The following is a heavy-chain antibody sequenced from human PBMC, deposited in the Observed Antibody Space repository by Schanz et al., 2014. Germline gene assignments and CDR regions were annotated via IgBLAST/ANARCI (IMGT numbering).Heavy chain of an antibody. V-gene: IGHV3-23*01. Sequence: EVQLLESGGGLVEPGGSLRLSCAASGFSFSSYAMSWVRQAPGKGLEWVSAISGSGGSTYYADSVKGRFNISRDNSKITLYLQMNSLRAEDTAVYYCAKGRFWELRAFDIWGRGTMVTVSS. CDR2: ISGSGGST. CDR1: GFSFSSYA. CDR3: AKGRFWELRAFDI. J-gene: IGHJ3*02. D-gene: IGHD3-10*01.